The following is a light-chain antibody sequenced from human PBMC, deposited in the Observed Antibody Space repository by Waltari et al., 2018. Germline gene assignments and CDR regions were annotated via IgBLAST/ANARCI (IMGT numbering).Light chain of an antibody. CDR2: AAS. Sequence: IVLTQSPGTLSLSPGERATLSCRASQSVSKYLAWYQQRPGQAPRLLIYAASTRATGIPDRFSGSGFGTDFSLTISRLEPEDFAVYYCQNHERLPATFGQGTKVESK. J-gene: IGKJ1*01. V-gene: IGKV3-20*01. CDR3: QNHERLPAT. CDR1: QSVSKY.